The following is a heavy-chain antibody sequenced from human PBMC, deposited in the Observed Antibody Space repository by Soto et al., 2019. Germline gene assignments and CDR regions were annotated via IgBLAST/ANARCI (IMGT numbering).Heavy chain of an antibody. CDR3: ARDVSWGSNWYYYMDV. CDR1: GFILSDCA. CDR2: ISSSSSVI. J-gene: IGHJ6*03. D-gene: IGHD7-27*01. V-gene: IGHV3-48*01. Sequence: SGGSLRLSCATSGFILSDCAMNWVRQAPGKGLEWVSYISSSSSVIDYADSVKGRFTVSRDNARNSLYLQMNSLRAEDTAVYYCARDVSWGSNWYYYMDVWGKGTTVTVSS.